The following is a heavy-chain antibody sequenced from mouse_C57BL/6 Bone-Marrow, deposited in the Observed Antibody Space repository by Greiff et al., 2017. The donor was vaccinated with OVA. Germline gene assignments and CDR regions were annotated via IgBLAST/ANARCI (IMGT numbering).Heavy chain of an antibody. Sequence: VQLQQSGAELVRPGASVTLSCKASGYTFTDYEMHWVKQTPVHGLEWIGAIDPETGGTAYNQKFKGQAILTADKSSSTAYMELRSLTSEDSAVYYCTRSPLLGYDYGGQGTSVTVSS. CDR3: TRSPLLGYDY. J-gene: IGHJ4*01. D-gene: IGHD6-1*01. V-gene: IGHV1-15*01. CDR2: IDPETGGT. CDR1: GYTFTDYE.